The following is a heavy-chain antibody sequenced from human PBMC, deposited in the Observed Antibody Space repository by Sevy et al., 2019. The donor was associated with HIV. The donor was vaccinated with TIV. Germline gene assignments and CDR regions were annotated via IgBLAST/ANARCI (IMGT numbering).Heavy chain of an antibody. Sequence: GGSLRLSCAASGFTFSSYAMSWVRQAPGKGLEWVSAISGSGGSTYYADSVKGRFTISRDNSKNTLYLQMNSLRAEDTAVYYCAKVVRDYYGSGSYYWFDYWGQGTLVTVSS. J-gene: IGHJ4*02. CDR1: GFTFSSYA. CDR2: ISGSGGST. CDR3: AKVVRDYYGSGSYYWFDY. D-gene: IGHD3-10*01. V-gene: IGHV3-23*01.